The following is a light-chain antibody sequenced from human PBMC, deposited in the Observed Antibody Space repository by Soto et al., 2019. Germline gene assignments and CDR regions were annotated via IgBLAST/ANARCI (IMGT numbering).Light chain of an antibody. CDR2: GDN. Sequence: NFMLTQPHSVSDSPGKTVTISCTGSSGSVASNYVHWYQRRPGSAPTIVIYGDNQRPSGVPDRFSGSIDSSSNSASLTISRLKTEDEADYFCQSYDRSSLYVFGTGTKLTVL. CDR3: QSYDRSSLYV. CDR1: SGSVASNY. J-gene: IGLJ1*01. V-gene: IGLV6-57*02.